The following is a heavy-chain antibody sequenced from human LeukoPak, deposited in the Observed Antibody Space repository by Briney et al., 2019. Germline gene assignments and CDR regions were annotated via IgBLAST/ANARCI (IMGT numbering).Heavy chain of an antibody. D-gene: IGHD3-22*01. CDR1: GYTFTSYG. CDR3: ARERSYYYDSSGYSGGDY. V-gene: IGHV1-18*01. J-gene: IGHJ4*02. Sequence: ASVKVSCKASGYTFTSYGISWVRQAPGQGLEWMGWISAYNDNTNYVQKFQGRVTMTTDISTSTAYMELRSLRSDDTAVYYCARERSYYYDSSGYSGGDYWGQGTLVTVSS. CDR2: ISAYNDNT.